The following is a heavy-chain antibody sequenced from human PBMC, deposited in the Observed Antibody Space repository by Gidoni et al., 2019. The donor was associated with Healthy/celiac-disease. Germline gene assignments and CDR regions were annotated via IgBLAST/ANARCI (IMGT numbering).Heavy chain of an antibody. D-gene: IGHD2-15*01. J-gene: IGHJ4*02. CDR3: ARHKDIVVVVAALY. CDR2: IYYSGST. V-gene: IGHV4-39*01. Sequence: QLQLQESGPGLVKPSETLSLTCTVSGGSISSSSYYWGWIRQPPGKGLEWIGGIYYSGSTYYNPSLKSRVTISADTSKNQFSLKLSSVTAADTAVYYCARHKDIVVVVAALYWGQGTLVTVSS. CDR1: GGSISSSSYY.